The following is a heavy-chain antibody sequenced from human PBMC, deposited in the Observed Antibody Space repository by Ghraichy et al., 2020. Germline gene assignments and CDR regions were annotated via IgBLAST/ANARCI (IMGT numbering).Heavy chain of an antibody. D-gene: IGHD3-22*01. J-gene: IGHJ6*02. CDR1: GGSISSYY. CDR3: ARDDTIYYDTSGYPVPYYYGMDV. V-gene: IGHV4-59*01. CDR2: IYYSGST. Sequence: ESLNISCTVSGGSISSYYWSWIRQPPGKGLEWIGYIYYSGSTNYNPSLKSRVTISVDTSKNQFSLKLNSVTAADTAVYYCARDDTIYYDTSGYPVPYYYGMDVWGQGTTVTVSS.